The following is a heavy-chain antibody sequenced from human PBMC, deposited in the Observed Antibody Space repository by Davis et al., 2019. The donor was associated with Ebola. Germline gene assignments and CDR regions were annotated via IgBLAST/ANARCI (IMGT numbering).Heavy chain of an antibody. CDR3: ASRDGYNWGYYYYGKDV. CDR2: ISSGSSYM. D-gene: IGHD5-24*01. CDR1: GFSFSSYS. J-gene: IGHJ6*04. V-gene: IGHV3-21*04. Sequence: PGGSLRLSCAASGFSFSSYSMNWGRHAPGKGLEWVSSISSGSSYMYYADSVKGRFTISRDNSKNTLYLQMNSLRAEDTAVYYCASRDGYNWGYYYYGKDVWGKGTTVTVSS.